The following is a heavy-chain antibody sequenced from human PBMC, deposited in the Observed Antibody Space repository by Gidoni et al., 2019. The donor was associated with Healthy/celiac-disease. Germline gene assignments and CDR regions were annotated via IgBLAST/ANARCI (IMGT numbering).Heavy chain of an antibody. CDR3: AKATMTRTEFDY. CDR1: GFPFSSYG. CDR2: ISYDGSNK. J-gene: IGHJ4*02. Sequence: QVQLVESGGAVVDPGSSMSPSCPASGFPFSSYGMHWVRQAPGKGLEWVAVISYDGSNKYYADSVKGRFTISRDNSKNTLYLQMNSLRAEDTAVYYCAKATMTRTEFDYWGQGTLVTVSS. D-gene: IGHD3-22*01. V-gene: IGHV3-30*18.